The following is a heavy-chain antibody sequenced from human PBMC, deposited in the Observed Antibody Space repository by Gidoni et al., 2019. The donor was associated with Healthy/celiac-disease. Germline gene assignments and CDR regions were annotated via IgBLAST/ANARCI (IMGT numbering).Heavy chain of an antibody. CDR2: IYYSGST. Sequence: QLQLQESGPGLVKPSETLSLTCTVSGGSLSSSSYYWGWIRQPPGKGLEWIGSIYYSGSTYYNPSLKSRVTISVDTSKNQFSLKLSSVTAADTAVYYCAREVGGYSYGPDYWGQGTLVTVSS. V-gene: IGHV4-39*07. CDR3: AREVGGYSYGPDY. CDR1: GGSLSSSSYY. J-gene: IGHJ4*02. D-gene: IGHD5-18*01.